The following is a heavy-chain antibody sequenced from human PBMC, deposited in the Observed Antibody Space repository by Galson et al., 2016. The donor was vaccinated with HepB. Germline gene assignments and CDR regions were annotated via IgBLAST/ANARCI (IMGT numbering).Heavy chain of an antibody. D-gene: IGHD1-26*01. CDR3: ATDGLGPTTVGFDY. V-gene: IGHV1-46*01. CDR2: INPSGGST. CDR1: GYTFTRYY. Sequence: SVKVSCKASGYTFTRYYMHWVRQAPGQGLEWMGIINPSGGSTAYAQYFQGKITMTRDTSTSTVYMEVSSLRSEDTAGYYCATDGLGPTTVGFDYWGQGTLVTVSS. J-gene: IGHJ4*02.